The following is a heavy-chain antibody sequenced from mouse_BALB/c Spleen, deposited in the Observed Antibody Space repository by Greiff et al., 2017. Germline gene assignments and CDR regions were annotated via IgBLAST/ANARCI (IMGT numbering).Heavy chain of an antibody. V-gene: IGHV5-4*02. CDR2: ISDGGSYT. Sequence: EVKLMESGGGLVKPGGSLKLSCAASGFTFSDYYMYWVRQTPEKRLEWVATISDGGSYTYYPDSVKGRFTISRDNAKNNLYLQMSSLKSEDTAMYYCARGYGSSPWFAYWGQGTLVTGSA. CDR3: ARGYGSSPWFAY. D-gene: IGHD1-1*01. CDR1: GFTFSDYY. J-gene: IGHJ3*01.